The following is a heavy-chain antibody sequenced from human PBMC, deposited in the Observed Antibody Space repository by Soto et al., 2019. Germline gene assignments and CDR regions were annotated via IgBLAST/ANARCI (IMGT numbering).Heavy chain of an antibody. CDR2: IRSKAYGGTT. V-gene: IGHV3-49*04. CDR3: TRGVVPAAPGVGYYYGMDV. Sequence: GGSLRLSCTASGFTFGDYAMSWVRQAPGKGLEWVGFIRSKAYGGTTEYAPSVKGRFTISRDDSKSIAYLQMNSLKTEDTAVYYCTRGVVPAAPGVGYYYGMDVWGQGTTVTVSS. CDR1: GFTFGDYA. J-gene: IGHJ6*02. D-gene: IGHD2-2*01.